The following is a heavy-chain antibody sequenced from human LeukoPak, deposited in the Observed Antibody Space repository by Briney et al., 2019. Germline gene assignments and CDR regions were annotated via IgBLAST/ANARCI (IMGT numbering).Heavy chain of an antibody. V-gene: IGHV3-48*01. CDR1: GFTFSNYW. Sequence: PWGSLRLSCAASGFTFSNYWMTWVRQAPGKGLEWVSYISSSSSTIYYADSVKGRFTISRDNAKNSLYLQMNSLRAEDTAVYYCARDHSSYYFDYWGQGTLVTVSS. D-gene: IGHD6-6*01. CDR3: ARDHSSYYFDY. J-gene: IGHJ4*02. CDR2: ISSSSSTI.